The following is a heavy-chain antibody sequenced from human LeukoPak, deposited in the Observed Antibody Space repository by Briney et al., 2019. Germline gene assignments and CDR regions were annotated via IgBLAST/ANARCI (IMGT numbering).Heavy chain of an antibody. CDR3: ASPLYSSSWYVSWFHHGMDV. CDR1: GYTFTSYD. J-gene: IGHJ6*02. Sequence: APVKVSCKASGYTFTSYDINWVRQATGQGFEWMGWMNPNSGNTGYAQKFQGRVTMTRNTSISTAYMELSSLRSEDTAVYYCASPLYSSSWYVSWFHHGMDVWGQGTTVTVSS. V-gene: IGHV1-8*01. D-gene: IGHD6-13*01. CDR2: MNPNSGNT.